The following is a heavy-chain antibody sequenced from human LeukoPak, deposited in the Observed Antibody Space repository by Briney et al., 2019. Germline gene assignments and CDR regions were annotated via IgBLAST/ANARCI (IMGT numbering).Heavy chain of an antibody. CDR1: GGSISSYY. J-gene: IGHJ2*01. CDR2: IYYSGST. CDR3: ARRDLFYWYFDL. V-gene: IGHV4-59*08. D-gene: IGHD2-21*01. Sequence: KPSETLSLTCTVSGGSISSYYWSWIRQPPGKGLEWIGYIYYSGSTNYNPSLKSRVTISVDTSKNQFSLKLSSVTAADTAVYYCARRDLFYWYFDLWGRGTLVTVSS.